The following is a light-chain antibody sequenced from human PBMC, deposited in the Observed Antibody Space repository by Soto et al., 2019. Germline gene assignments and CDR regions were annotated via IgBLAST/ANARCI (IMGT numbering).Light chain of an antibody. CDR1: RTVIRNN. V-gene: IGKV3-15*01. CDR2: GAS. CDR3: QQYNNWPPWT. Sequence: EIVLTQSAHNLAVSAEGIATRSXRTSRTVIRNNLAWHQQKPGQTPRLLIYGASTRATGIPARFSGSGSGTEFTLTISSLQSEDFAVYYCQQYNNWPPWTFGQGTKVDIK. J-gene: IGKJ1*01.